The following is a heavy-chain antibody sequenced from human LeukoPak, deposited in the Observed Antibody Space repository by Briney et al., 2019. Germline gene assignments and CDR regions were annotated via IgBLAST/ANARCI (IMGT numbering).Heavy chain of an antibody. CDR2: STDTGYST. D-gene: IGHD1-26*01. CDR1: EFTFSNYA. V-gene: IGHV3-23*01. CDR3: VKWVRMGVTSAFDI. Sequence: GGSLRLTCAASEFTFSNYAMSWVRQAPGKGLEWVSGSTDTGYSTYYADSVKGRFTISRDNSKNTLYLQMNSLRAEDTAVYYCVKWVRMGVTSAFDIWGQGTMVTVSP. J-gene: IGHJ3*02.